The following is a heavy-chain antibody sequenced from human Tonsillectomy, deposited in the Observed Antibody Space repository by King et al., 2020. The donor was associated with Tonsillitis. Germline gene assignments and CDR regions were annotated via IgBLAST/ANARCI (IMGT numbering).Heavy chain of an antibody. D-gene: IGHD3-16*02. CDR3: ARGPLITSGGVIARRLPSGMDV. V-gene: IGHV4-31*03. CDR2: IYYSGST. J-gene: IGHJ6*02. CDR1: GGSISSGGYY. Sequence: QLQESGPGLVKPSQTLSLTCTVSGGSISSGGYYWSWVRQHPGKGLEGIGYIYYSGSTYYNPSLKSRVTISVDTSKNQFSLKLSSVTAADTAVYYCARGPLITSGGVIARRLPSGMDVWGQGTTVTVSS.